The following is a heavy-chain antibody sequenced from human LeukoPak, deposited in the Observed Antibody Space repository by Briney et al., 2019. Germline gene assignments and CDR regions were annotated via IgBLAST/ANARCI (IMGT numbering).Heavy chain of an antibody. V-gene: IGHV3-23*01. CDR3: GRDPNGDYVGAFDF. CDR1: GLTFSNYA. Sequence: PGGSLRLSCAASGLTFSNYAMTWVRQAPGKGLEWVSSIGGSGSHTQYADSVKGRFTISRDNSRNTLYLTMNSLRGDDTAVYFCGRDPNGDYVGAFDFWGQGTMVTVSS. CDR2: IGGSGSHT. D-gene: IGHD4-17*01. J-gene: IGHJ3*01.